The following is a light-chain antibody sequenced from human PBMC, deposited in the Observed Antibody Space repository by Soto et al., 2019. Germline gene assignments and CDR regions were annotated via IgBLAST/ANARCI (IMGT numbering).Light chain of an antibody. Sequence: EIVLTQTPLSLSVTPGQPASISCNASQNLLHSDGRTFLYWYLQKPGQSPQLLIYEVSNRLSGVPDRFSGSGSGTDFTLEVSRLEAEDVGIYYCLQSTQLPWTIGQGTKVEI. J-gene: IGKJ1*01. CDR2: EVS. CDR3: LQSTQLPWT. CDR1: QNLLHSDGRTF. V-gene: IGKV2D-29*02.